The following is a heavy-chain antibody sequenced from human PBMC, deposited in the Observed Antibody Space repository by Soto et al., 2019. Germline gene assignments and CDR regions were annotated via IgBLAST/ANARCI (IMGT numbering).Heavy chain of an antibody. CDR2: ISSSGSTI. CDR3: ARVAQAGYFLPHLTWSFDY. V-gene: IGHV3-21*04. CDR1: GFSFNNYA. Sequence: PGGSLRLSCAASGFSFNNYAMNWVRQAPGQGLEWVSTISSSGSTIYYADSVKGRFTISRDNAKNSLYLQMNSLRAEDTAVYYCARVAQAGYFLPHLTWSFDYWGQGTLVTVSS. J-gene: IGHJ4*02. D-gene: IGHD2-21*01.